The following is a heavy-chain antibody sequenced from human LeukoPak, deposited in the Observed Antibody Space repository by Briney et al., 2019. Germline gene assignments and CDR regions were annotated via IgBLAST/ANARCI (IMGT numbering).Heavy chain of an antibody. Sequence: ASVKVSRKASGYTFTSYDINWVRQATGQGLEWMGWMNPNSGNTGYAQKFQGRVTMTRNTSISTAYMELGSLRSEDTAVYYCARFRGNIAAAGDYWGQGTLVTVSS. CDR2: MNPNSGNT. J-gene: IGHJ4*02. CDR3: ARFRGNIAAAGDY. CDR1: GYTFTSYD. D-gene: IGHD6-13*01. V-gene: IGHV1-8*01.